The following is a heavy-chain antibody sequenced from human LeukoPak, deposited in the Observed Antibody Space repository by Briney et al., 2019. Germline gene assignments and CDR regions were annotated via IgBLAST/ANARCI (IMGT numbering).Heavy chain of an antibody. D-gene: IGHD5-18*01. Sequence: GGSQRLSCAASGFTFSSYAMSWVRQAPGKGLEWVSAISGSGGSTYYADSVKGRFTISRDNSKNTLYLQMNSLRAEDTAVYYCAKFGGSAMVFDYWGQGTLVTVSS. CDR1: GFTFSSYA. CDR2: ISGSGGST. J-gene: IGHJ4*02. CDR3: AKFGGSAMVFDY. V-gene: IGHV3-23*01.